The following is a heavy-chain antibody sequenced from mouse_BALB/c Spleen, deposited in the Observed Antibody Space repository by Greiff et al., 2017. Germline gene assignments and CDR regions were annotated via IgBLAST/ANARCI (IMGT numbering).Heavy chain of an antibody. Sequence: DVKLVESGGGLVQPGGSLKLSCAASGFTFSSYTMSWVRQTPEKRLEWVAYISNGGGSTYYPDTVKGRFTISRDNAKNTLYLQMSSLKSEDTAMYYCARHEENYYGYVGYFDVWGAGTTVTVSS. CDR2: ISNGGGST. D-gene: IGHD1-2*01. V-gene: IGHV5-12-2*01. J-gene: IGHJ1*01. CDR1: GFTFSSYT. CDR3: ARHEENYYGYVGYFDV.